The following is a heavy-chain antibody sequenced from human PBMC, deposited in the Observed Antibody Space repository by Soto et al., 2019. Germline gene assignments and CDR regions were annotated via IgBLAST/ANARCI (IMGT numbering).Heavy chain of an antibody. V-gene: IGHV4-30-4*01. D-gene: IGHD2-2*01. CDR3: ASVRRVIVVVPAALEFDS. CDR2: IYYSGST. CDR1: GGSISSGDYY. J-gene: IGHJ4*02. Sequence: QVQLQESGPGLVKPSQTLSLTCTVSGGSISSGDYYWSWIRQPPGKGLQWLGYIYYSGSTYYNPSLQCRVTIAIDTSKNHFSLNLRYVTAADTAIYYCASVRRVIVVVPAALEFDSWGQGTLVTVSS.